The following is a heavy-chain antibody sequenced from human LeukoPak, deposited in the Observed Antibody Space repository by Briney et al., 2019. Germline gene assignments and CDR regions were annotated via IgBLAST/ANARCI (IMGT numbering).Heavy chain of an antibody. J-gene: IGHJ4*02. Sequence: SETLSLTCTVSGGSISCYYWSWIRQPPGKGLEWIGYIYYSGSTNYNPSLKSRVTISVDTSKNQFSLKLSSVTAADTAVYYCARGEEQWLVPDYWGQGTLVTVSS. V-gene: IGHV4-59*01. CDR2: IYYSGST. D-gene: IGHD6-19*01. CDR1: GGSISCYY. CDR3: ARGEEQWLVPDY.